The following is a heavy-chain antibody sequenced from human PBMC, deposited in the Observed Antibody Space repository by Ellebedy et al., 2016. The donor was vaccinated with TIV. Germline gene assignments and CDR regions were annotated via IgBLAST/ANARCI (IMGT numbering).Heavy chain of an antibody. Sequence: GGSLRLSCKGSGYSFTSYWISWVRQMPGKGLEWMGRIDPSDSYTNYSPSFQGHVTISADKSISTAYLQWSSLKASDTAMYYCARQIKYWFDPWGQGTLVTVSS. CDR2: IDPSDSYT. CDR3: ARQIKYWFDP. J-gene: IGHJ5*02. D-gene: IGHD2/OR15-2a*01. CDR1: GYSFTSYW. V-gene: IGHV5-10-1*01.